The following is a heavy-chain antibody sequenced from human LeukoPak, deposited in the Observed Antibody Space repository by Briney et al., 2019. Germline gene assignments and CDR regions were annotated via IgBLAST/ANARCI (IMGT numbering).Heavy chain of an antibody. CDR1: DGSISSYY. J-gene: IGHJ4*02. V-gene: IGHV4-4*07. D-gene: IGHD3-22*01. CDR2: IYSSGSI. CDR3: ARELHYDRSDSAYYFDS. Sequence: PSETLSLTCAVSDGSISSYYWSWIRQPAGKGLEWIGRIYSSGSINYNPSLKRRVTMSLDTSKNQLSLRLSSVTAADTAVYYCARELHYDRSDSAYYFDSWGQGILVTVSS.